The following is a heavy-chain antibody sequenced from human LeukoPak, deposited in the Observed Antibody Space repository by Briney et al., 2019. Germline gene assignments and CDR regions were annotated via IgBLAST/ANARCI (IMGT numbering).Heavy chain of an antibody. CDR1: GFTFSSYA. CDR3: TRPYYYDSSGYYNDY. J-gene: IGHJ4*02. CDR2: ISGSGGST. D-gene: IGHD3-22*01. V-gene: IGHV3-23*01. Sequence: GGSLRLSCAASGFTFSSYAMSWVRQAPGKGLEWVSAISGSGGSTYYADSVKGRFTISGDNSKNTLYLQMNSLRAEDTAVYYCTRPYYYDSSGYYNDYWGQGTLVTVSS.